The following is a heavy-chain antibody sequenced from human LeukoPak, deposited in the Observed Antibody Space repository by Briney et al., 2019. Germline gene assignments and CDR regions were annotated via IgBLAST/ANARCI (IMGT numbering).Heavy chain of an antibody. CDR1: GYTFTSYA. J-gene: IGHJ4*02. CDR2: INAGNDNT. V-gene: IGHV1-3*01. CDR3: ARDGKVPAASLDY. Sequence: ASVKVSCKASGYTFTSYAMHWVRQAPGQRLEWMGWINAGNDNTKYSQKLQGRVTMTTDTSTSTAYMELRSLRSDDTAVYYCARDGKVPAASLDYWGQGTLVTVSS. D-gene: IGHD2-2*01.